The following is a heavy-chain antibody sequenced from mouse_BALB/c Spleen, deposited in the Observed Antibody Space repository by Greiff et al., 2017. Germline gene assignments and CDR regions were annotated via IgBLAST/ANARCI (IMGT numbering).Heavy chain of an antibody. CDR2: ISSGSSTI. CDR1: GFTFSSFG. J-gene: IGHJ4*01. D-gene: IGHD2-10*01. CDR3: ASASYYGNYVAMDY. Sequence: EVKLVESGGGLVQPGGSRKLSCAASGFTFSSFGMHWVRQAPEKGLEWVAYISSGSSTIYYADTVKGRFTISRDNPKNTLFLQMTSLRSEDTAMYYCASASYYGNYVAMDYWGQGTSVTVSS. V-gene: IGHV5-17*02.